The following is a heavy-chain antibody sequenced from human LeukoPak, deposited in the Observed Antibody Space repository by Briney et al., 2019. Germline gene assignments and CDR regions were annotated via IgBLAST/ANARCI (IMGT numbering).Heavy chain of an antibody. CDR1: GGSISSSSYY. CDR2: IYYSGST. D-gene: IGHD5-24*01. V-gene: IGHV4-39*07. J-gene: IGHJ3*02. CDR3: ARDGEMATISDAFDI. Sequence: SETLSLTCTVSGGSISSSSYYWGWIRQPPGKGLEWIGSIYYSGSTYYNLSLKSRVTISVDTSKNQFSLKLSSVTAADTAVYYCARDGEMATISDAFDIWGQGTMVTVSS.